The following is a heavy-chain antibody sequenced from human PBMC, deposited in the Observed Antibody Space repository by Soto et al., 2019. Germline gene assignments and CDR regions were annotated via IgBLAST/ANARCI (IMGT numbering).Heavy chain of an antibody. CDR2: ISAYNGNT. Sequence: QVQLVQSGAEVKKPGASVKVSCKASGYTFTSYGFSWVRQAPGQGLEWMGWISAYNGNTNYAQKLQGRVTMTTDTATSTASMEPRSLRSDDTAVHYCARGTTVETRNYRGQGTLVTVSS. CDR3: ARGTTVETRNY. CDR1: GYTFTSYG. D-gene: IGHD4-17*01. J-gene: IGHJ4*02. V-gene: IGHV1-18*01.